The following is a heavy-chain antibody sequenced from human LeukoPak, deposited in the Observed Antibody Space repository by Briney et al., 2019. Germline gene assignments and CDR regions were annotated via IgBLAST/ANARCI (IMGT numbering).Heavy chain of an antibody. CDR3: AKDRSVGATGSSNYYYGMDV. CDR2: ISYDGSNN. D-gene: IGHD1-26*01. J-gene: IGHJ6*02. Sequence: GGSLRLSCAASAFTFRNYGMHWVRQAPGKGLEWVADISYDGSNNHHADSVKGRLTISRDNSKNTLYLQMNSLRADDTAVYYCAKDRSVGATGSSNYYYGMDVWGQGTTVTVS. V-gene: IGHV3-30*18. CDR1: AFTFRNYG.